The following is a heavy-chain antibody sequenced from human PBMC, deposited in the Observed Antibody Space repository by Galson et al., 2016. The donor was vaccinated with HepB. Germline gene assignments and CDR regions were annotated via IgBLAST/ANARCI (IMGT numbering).Heavy chain of an antibody. J-gene: IGHJ4*02. CDR2: LFGNDDE. V-gene: IGHV2-5*01. D-gene: IGHD5-12*01. CDR3: PHNRGPTYSGYDYYFDY. Sequence: PALVKPTQTLTLTCTFSGFSLTTTVVGVGWIRQPPGKALAWLALLFGNDDERYSPSLSSRPTITKDPPNKQVVLTMTNMDPVDTATYYCPHNRGPTYSGYDYYFDYWGQGTLVTVSS. CDR1: GFSLTTTVVG.